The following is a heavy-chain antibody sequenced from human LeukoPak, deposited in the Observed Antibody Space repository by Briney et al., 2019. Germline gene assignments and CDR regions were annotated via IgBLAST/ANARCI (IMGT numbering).Heavy chain of an antibody. V-gene: IGHV1-2*02. CDR1: GYSFTAFY. J-gene: IGHJ4*02. Sequence: PGSSVKVSCKASGYSFTAFYIHWVRQAPGQGLEWMGWIHPRSGDTRYTQKFQGRVTMARDTSISTVYMDLSSLGSDDTAVYYCARDGEYGTGSYYRGSFDYWGQGILVTVSS. CDR3: ARDGEYGTGSYYRGSFDY. D-gene: IGHD3-10*01. CDR2: IHPRSGDT.